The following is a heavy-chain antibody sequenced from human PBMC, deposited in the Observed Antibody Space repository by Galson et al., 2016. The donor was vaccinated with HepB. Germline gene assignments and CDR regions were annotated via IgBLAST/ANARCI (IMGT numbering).Heavy chain of an antibody. CDR1: GFTFTSFT. V-gene: IGHV1-3*04. D-gene: IGHD5-12*01. Sequence: SVKVSCKASGFTFTSFTMHWVRQAPGQRLEWMGWINTGNGNTKYSQKFLGRVTLSRDTSASIVYMELSRLRSEDTAVFYCVRGPDITTVDHYYYGMDVWGQGTTVTVSS. CDR2: INTGNGNT. CDR3: VRGPDITTVDHYYYGMDV. J-gene: IGHJ6*02.